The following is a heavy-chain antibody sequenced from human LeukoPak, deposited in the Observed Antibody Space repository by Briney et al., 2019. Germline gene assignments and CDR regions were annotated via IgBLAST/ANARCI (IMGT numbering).Heavy chain of an antibody. V-gene: IGHV1-2*02. J-gene: IGHJ4*02. D-gene: IGHD1-14*01. CDR3: ARVTPYLKGVEPEPHFDY. Sequence: GASVKVPCKASGYTFTGYYMHWVRQAPGQGLEWMGWINPNSGGTNYAQKFQGRVTMTRDTSISTAYMELSRLRSDDTAVYYCARVTPYLKGVEPEPHFDYWGQGTLVTVSS. CDR1: GYTFTGYY. CDR2: INPNSGGT.